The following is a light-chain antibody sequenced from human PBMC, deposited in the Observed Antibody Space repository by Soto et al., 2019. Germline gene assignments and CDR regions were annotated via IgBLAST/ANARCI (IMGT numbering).Light chain of an antibody. V-gene: IGKV3-11*01. CDR1: QSVSRY. CDR2: ATS. CDR3: HKHSNWPPT. J-gene: IGKJ2*01. Sequence: EVELTQSPATLSSSAGERATLSCRASQSVSRYLAWYQQKPGKAPKLLIYATSTRATGIPARFSGSGSGTDFTLTITSLEPEDFALYYCHKHSNWPPTFGEGTKLEIK.